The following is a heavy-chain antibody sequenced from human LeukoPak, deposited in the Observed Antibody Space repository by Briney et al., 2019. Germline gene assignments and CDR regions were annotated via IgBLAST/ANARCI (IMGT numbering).Heavy chain of an antibody. CDR3: AKDNSYDSSGSFDY. CDR1: GFTFDDYA. CDR2: ISWNSGSI. D-gene: IGHD3-22*01. V-gene: IGHV3-9*01. J-gene: IGHJ4*02. Sequence: GGSLRLSCAASGFTFDDYAMHWVRQAPGKGLEWVSGISWNSGSIGYADSVKGRFTISRDNAKNSLYLQMNSLRAEDTALYYCAKDNSYDSSGSFDYWGQGTLVTVSS.